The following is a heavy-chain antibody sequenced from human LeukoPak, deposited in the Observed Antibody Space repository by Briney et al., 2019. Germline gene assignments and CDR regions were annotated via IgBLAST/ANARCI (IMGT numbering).Heavy chain of an antibody. J-gene: IGHJ4*02. D-gene: IGHD6-13*01. CDR1: GFTFDDYA. CDR2: ISWNSGSI. V-gene: IGHV3-9*01. Sequence: PGGSLRLSCAASGFTFDDYAMHWVRQAPGKGLEWVSGISWNSGSIGYADSVKGRFTISRDNAKNSLYLQMNSLRPEDTALYYCAKASAQQPFLDFWGQGTLVTVSS. CDR3: AKASAQQPFLDF.